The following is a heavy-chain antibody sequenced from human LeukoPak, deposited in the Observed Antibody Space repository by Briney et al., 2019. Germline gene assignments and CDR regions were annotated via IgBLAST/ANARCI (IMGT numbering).Heavy chain of an antibody. Sequence: SETLSLTCTVSGGSISSSSYYWGWIRQPPGRGLEWIGRIYYSGSTYYNPSLKSRVTISVDTSKNQFSLKLSSVTAADTAMYYCARHQRPITVTHFDYWGQGTLVTVSS. CDR2: IYYSGST. V-gene: IGHV4-39*01. D-gene: IGHD4-17*01. J-gene: IGHJ4*02. CDR1: GGSISSSSYY. CDR3: ARHQRPITVTHFDY.